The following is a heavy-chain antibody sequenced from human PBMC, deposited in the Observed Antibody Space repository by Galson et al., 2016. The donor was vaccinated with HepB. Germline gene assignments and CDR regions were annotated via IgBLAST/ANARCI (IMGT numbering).Heavy chain of an antibody. Sequence: SVKVSCKASGYTFTNHFIHWVRQAPGQGLEWMGIINPSGGSTSYVQKFQGRVTMTTDTSKTTVNMELSSLRSEDTAVYYCARDYYDVSTGYPAWVDFWGQGTLVTVSS. V-gene: IGHV1-46*01. CDR2: INPSGGST. D-gene: IGHD3-9*01. CDR3: ARDYYDVSTGYPAWVDF. J-gene: IGHJ5*01. CDR1: GYTFTNHF.